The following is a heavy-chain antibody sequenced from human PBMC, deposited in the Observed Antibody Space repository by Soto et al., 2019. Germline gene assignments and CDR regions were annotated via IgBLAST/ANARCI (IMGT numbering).Heavy chain of an antibody. D-gene: IGHD6-13*01. CDR3: ARDLLQQLVLEDDAFDI. CDR1: GFTFSSYS. V-gene: IGHV3-48*01. J-gene: IGHJ3*02. Sequence: GGSLRLSCAASGFTFSSYSMNWVRQAPGKGLEWVSYISSSSSTIYYADSVKGRFTISRDNAKNSLYLQMNSLRAEDTAVYYCARDLLQQLVLEDDAFDIWGQGTMVTVSS. CDR2: ISSSSSTI.